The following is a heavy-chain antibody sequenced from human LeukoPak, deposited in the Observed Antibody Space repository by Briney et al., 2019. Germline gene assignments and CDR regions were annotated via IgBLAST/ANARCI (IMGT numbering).Heavy chain of an antibody. J-gene: IGHJ4*02. Sequence: GGSLRLSCAASGFTFSSYSMNWVRQAPGKGLEWVSSISSSSSYIYYADSVKGRFTISRDNAKNSLYLQMNSLRAEDTAVYYCARGPYDYVWGSYQLYYFDYWGQGTLVTASS. V-gene: IGHV3-21*01. CDR3: ARGPYDYVWGSYQLYYFDY. CDR2: ISSSSSYI. CDR1: GFTFSSYS. D-gene: IGHD3-16*02.